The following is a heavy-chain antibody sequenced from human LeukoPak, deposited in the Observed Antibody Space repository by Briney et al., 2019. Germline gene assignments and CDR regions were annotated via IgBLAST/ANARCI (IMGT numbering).Heavy chain of an antibody. V-gene: IGHV3-23*01. D-gene: IGHD3-9*01. CDR2: ISGSDGTT. CDR3: AKGLINDWSALEY. Sequence: GGSLRLSCAASGFTFSSYAMTWVRQAPGKGLEWVSAISGSDGTTYYADSVRGRFTISRDNSKNTLYLQMNSLRAEDTAVYYCAKGLINDWSALEYWGQGTLVTVSS. J-gene: IGHJ4*02. CDR1: GFTFSSYA.